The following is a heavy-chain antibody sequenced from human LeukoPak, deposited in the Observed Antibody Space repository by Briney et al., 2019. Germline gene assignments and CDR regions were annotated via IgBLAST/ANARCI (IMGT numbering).Heavy chain of an antibody. CDR2: IYYSGST. CDR1: GGSISSSSYY. J-gene: IGHJ4*02. D-gene: IGHD2-8*02. V-gene: IGHV4-39*07. Sequence: SETLSLTCTVSGGSISSSSYYWGWIRQPPGKGLEWIGSIYYSGSTYYNPSLKSRVTISVDTSKNQFSLKLSSVTAADTAVYYCARDRYLVGVDYWGQGTLVTVSS. CDR3: ARDRYLVGVDY.